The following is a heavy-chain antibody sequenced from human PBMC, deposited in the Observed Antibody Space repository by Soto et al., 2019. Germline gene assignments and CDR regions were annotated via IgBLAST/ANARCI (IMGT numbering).Heavy chain of an antibody. D-gene: IGHD6-19*01. V-gene: IGHV3-30*03. CDR1: GFTFSSYA. Sequence: VQLVESGGGVVQPGRSLRLSCAASGFTFSSYAMHWVRQAPGKGLEWVAVVSHDGRNTHYADSVKGRFTISRDISKNTVSLEMTRLRAQYTAVYYCAEGGRPGLVTADLNYWGQGALVTVAS. CDR2: VSHDGRNT. J-gene: IGHJ4*02. CDR3: AEGGRPGLVTADLNY.